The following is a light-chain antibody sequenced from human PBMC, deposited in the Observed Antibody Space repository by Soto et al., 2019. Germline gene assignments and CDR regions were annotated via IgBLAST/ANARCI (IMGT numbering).Light chain of an antibody. CDR2: GAF. CDR3: QQYKNLPPLT. V-gene: IGKV3-15*01. J-gene: IGKJ4*01. CDR1: QSVSYN. Sequence: EIVMTQSPATLSVSPGETATLSCRASQSVSYNLAWYQQKPGQGPRLLIYGAFTRSTGIPSRFSGSGSGTEFTLTLRSLQSEDFAVYYCQQYKNLPPLTFGGGTKGEIK.